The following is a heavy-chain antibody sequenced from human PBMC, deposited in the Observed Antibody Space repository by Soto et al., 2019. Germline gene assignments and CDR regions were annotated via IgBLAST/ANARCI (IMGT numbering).Heavy chain of an antibody. CDR2: IYYSGNT. CDR1: GDSISSGDYY. D-gene: IGHD6-13*01. V-gene: IGHV4-30-4*01. Sequence: QVQLRESGPGLVKPSQTLSLTCTVSGDSISSGDYYWSWIRQPPGKGLEWIGCIYYSGNTYYNPSLNRPFRMSVXTXRXXFSLQMSSVTVGDTAVSYCARYVKTYSSPPGTLRYWGLGTLVTVST. CDR3: ARYVKTYSSPPGTLRY. J-gene: IGHJ4*02.